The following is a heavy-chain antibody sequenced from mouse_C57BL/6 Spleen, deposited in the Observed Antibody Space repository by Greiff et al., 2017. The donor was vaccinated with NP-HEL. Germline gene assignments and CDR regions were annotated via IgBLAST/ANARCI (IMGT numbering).Heavy chain of an antibody. Sequence: VQLQQPGAELVMPGASVKLSCKASGYTFTSYWMHWVKQRPGQGLEWIGEIDPSDSYTNYNQKFKGKSTLTVDKSSSTAYMQLSSLTSEDSAVYYCARWGTGNWVDDWGQGTSVTVSS. D-gene: IGHD3-3*01. J-gene: IGHJ4*01. CDR2: IDPSDSYT. V-gene: IGHV1-69*01. CDR3: ARWGTGNWVDD. CDR1: GYTFTSYW.